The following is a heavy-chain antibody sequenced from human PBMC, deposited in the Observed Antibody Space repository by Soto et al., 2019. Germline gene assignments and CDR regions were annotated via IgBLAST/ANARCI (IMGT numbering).Heavy chain of an antibody. D-gene: IGHD6-19*01. CDR1: GGYICSSNW. CDR2: IYHSGST. Sequence: SDTLSLTCAVSGGYICSSNWWSWLRQPPGKGLEWIGEIYHSGSTNYNPSLKSRVTISVDKSKNQFSLKLSSVTAADTAVYYCARGVAVAGYFDYWGQGTLVTVSS. V-gene: IGHV4-4*02. CDR3: ARGVAVAGYFDY. J-gene: IGHJ4*02.